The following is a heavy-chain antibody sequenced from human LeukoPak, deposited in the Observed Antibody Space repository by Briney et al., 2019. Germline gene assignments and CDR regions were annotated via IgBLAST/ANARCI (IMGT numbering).Heavy chain of an antibody. D-gene: IGHD2-2*02. J-gene: IGHJ5*02. CDR1: GFTFSNYW. CDR3: ARARHTLFDP. V-gene: IGHV3-7*04. CDR2: IRQDGSEK. Sequence: GGSLRLSCAASGFTFSNYWMSWVRQAPGKGLEWVANIRQDGSEKYYVDSVKGRFTISRDNAKNSLYLQMNSLRAEDTAVYYCARARHTLFDPWGQGTLVTVSS.